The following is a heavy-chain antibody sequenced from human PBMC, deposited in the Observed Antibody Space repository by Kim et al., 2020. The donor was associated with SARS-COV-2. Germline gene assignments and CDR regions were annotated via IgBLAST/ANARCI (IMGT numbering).Heavy chain of an antibody. J-gene: IGHJ6*02. CDR2: INAGNGNT. Sequence: ASVKVSCKASGYTFTSYAMHWVRQAPGQRLEWMGWINAGNGNTKYSQKFQGRVTITRDTSASTAYMELSSLRSEDTAVYYCARDQNYYGSGSYYKTRDYYYYGMDVWGQGTTVTVSS. V-gene: IGHV1-3*01. CDR3: ARDQNYYGSGSYYKTRDYYYYGMDV. CDR1: GYTFTSYA. D-gene: IGHD3-10*01.